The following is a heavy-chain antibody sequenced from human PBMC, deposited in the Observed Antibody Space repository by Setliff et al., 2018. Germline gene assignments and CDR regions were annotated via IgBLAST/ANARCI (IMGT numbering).Heavy chain of an antibody. D-gene: IGHD1-1*01. CDR3: SRQRRIWNDLDYFDY. CDR1: GGSLSNYY. V-gene: IGHV4-59*08. Sequence: SETLSLTCTVYGGSLSNYYWSWVRQPPGKGMEWIGSVYYSGYTYYNPSLQSRVTISVDMSKSQFSLRLSSVTAADTAVYYCSRQRRIWNDLDYFDYWGQGTLVTVSS. CDR2: VYYSGYT. J-gene: IGHJ4*02.